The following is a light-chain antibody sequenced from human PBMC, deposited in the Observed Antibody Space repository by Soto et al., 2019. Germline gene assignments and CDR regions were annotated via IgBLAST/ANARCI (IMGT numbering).Light chain of an antibody. V-gene: IGLV2-14*01. CDR1: SSDIGYYDY. CDR2: EVN. CDR3: SSHSSSSAYYV. J-gene: IGLJ1*01. Sequence: QSVLTQPASVSGSPGQSITISCTGTSSDIGYYDYVSWYQHHSGKAPKLIFYEVNNRPSGVPNRFSGSKSVNTASLTISGLQAEDEADYYCSSHSSSSAYYVFGTGTKVTVL.